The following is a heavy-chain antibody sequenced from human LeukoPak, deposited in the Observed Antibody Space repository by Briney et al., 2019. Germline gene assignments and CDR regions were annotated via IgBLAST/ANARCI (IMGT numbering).Heavy chain of an antibody. V-gene: IGHV3-33*01. CDR3: ARDFAYGDPYFDY. Sequence: PGRSLRLSCAASGFTFSSYGMHWVRQAPGKWLEWVAVIWYDGSNKYYADSVKGRFTISRDNSKDTLYLQMNSLRAEDTAVYYCARDFAYGDPYFDYWGQGTLVTVSS. J-gene: IGHJ4*02. CDR1: GFTFSSYG. D-gene: IGHD4-17*01. CDR2: IWYDGSNK.